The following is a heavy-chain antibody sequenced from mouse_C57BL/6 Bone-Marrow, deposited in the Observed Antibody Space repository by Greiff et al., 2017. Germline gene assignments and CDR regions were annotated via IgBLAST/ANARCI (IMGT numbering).Heavy chain of an antibody. CDR3: ARSYDGYYVREKRGAMDY. V-gene: IGHV5-12*01. D-gene: IGHD2-3*01. J-gene: IGHJ4*01. CDR2: ISNGGGST. Sequence: DVMLVESGGGLVQPGGSLKLSCAASGFTFSDYYMYWVRQTPEKRLEWVAYISNGGGSTYYPDTVKGRFTISRDNAKNTLYLQMSRLKSEDTAMYYCARSYDGYYVREKRGAMDYWGQGTSVTVSS. CDR1: GFTFSDYY.